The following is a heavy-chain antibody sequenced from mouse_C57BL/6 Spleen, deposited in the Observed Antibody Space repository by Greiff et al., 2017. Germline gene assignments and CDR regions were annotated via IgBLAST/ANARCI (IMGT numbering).Heavy chain of an antibody. D-gene: IGHD2-5*01. J-gene: IGHJ3*01. Sequence: QVQLQQPGAELVKPGASVKLSCKASGYTFTSYWMHWVKQRPGQGLEWIGMIHPNSGSTNYNEKFKSKATLTVDKSTSTAYMQLSSLTSEDSAVYYCAREGPYYSNPAWFAYWGQGTLVTVSA. CDR1: GYTFTSYW. CDR2: IHPNSGST. V-gene: IGHV1-64*01. CDR3: AREGPYYSNPAWFAY.